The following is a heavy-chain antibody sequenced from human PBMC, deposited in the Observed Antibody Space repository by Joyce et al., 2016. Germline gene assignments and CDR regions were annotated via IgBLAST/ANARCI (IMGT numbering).Heavy chain of an antibody. J-gene: IGHJ4*02. D-gene: IGHD3-10*01. CDR3: ARDQVRGSIDSAFEY. CDR1: GGNFRSYA. V-gene: IGHV1-69*01. CDR2: ILPLFGAT. Sequence: QVHLVQSGAEVTRPGSSVKLSCKTSGGNFRSYALNWVRQAPGQGLEWMGGILPLFGATSYAQKFQGRITLTADDSTTTVYMQLGSLTSADTAVYYCARDQVRGSIDSAFEYWGQGALVTVSS.